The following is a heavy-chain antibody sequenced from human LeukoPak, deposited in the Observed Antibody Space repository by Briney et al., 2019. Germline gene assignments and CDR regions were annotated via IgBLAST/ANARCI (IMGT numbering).Heavy chain of an antibody. J-gene: IGHJ3*02. Sequence: GGCLRLSCAASGFTFSSYAMHWVRQAPGKGLEWGAVISYDGSNKYYADSVKGRFTISRDNSKNTLYLQMNSLRAEDTAVYYCARSLDYGDYVERDDAFDIWGQGTMVTVSS. D-gene: IGHD4-17*01. V-gene: IGHV3-30-3*01. CDR3: ARSLDYGDYVERDDAFDI. CDR1: GFTFSSYA. CDR2: ISYDGSNK.